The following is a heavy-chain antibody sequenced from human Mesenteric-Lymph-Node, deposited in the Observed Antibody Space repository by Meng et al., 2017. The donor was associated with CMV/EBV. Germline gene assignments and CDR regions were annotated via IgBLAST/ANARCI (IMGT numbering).Heavy chain of an antibody. J-gene: IGHJ6*02. D-gene: IGHD5-18*01. CDR1: GFSARSNY. CDR2: SGGSGGRT. CDR3: ARESMDTALVRQSYYYYYYGMDV. V-gene: IGHV3-21*01. Sequence: GGSLRLSGAASGFSARSNYMNWVRQAPGKGLPGVSPSGGSGGRTYYADSMKGRFTISRDSPKNSLYLQMNSLTAEDTAVYYCARESMDTALVRQSYYYYYYGMDVWGQGTTVTVSS.